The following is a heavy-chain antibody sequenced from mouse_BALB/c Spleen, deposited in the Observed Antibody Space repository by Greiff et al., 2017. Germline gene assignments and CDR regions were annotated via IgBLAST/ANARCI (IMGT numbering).Heavy chain of an antibody. CDR3: ARGCGITTGAMDY. V-gene: IGHV1-87*01. Sequence: QVQLQQSGAELARPGASVKLSCKASGYTFTSYWMQWVKQRPGQGLEWIGAIYPGDGDTRYTQKFKGKATLTADKSSSTAYMQLSSLASEDSAVYYCARGCGITTGAMDYWGQGTSVTVSS. D-gene: IGHD2-4*01. CDR1: GYTFTSYW. CDR2: IYPGDGDT. J-gene: IGHJ4*01.